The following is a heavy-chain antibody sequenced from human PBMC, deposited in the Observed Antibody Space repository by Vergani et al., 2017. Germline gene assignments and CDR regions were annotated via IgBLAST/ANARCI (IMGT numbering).Heavy chain of an antibody. CDR1: GGSFSGYY. CDR3: ARVNSGRITMVRGVIGASNWFDP. D-gene: IGHD3-10*01. Sequence: QVQLQQWGAGLLKPSETLSLTCAVYGGSFSGYYWSWIRQPPGKGLEWIGEINNSGSTNYNPSLKSRVTISVDTSKNQFSLKLSSVTAADTAVYYCARVNSGRITMVRGVIGASNWFDPWGQGTLVTVSS. V-gene: IGHV4-34*01. J-gene: IGHJ5*02. CDR2: INNSGST.